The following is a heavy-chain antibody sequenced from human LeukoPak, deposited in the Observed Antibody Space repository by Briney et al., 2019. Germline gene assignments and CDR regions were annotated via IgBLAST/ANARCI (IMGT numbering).Heavy chain of an antibody. V-gene: IGHV3-30*04. D-gene: IGHD2-2*01. CDR2: ISYDGSNK. J-gene: IGHJ6*02. Sequence: PERSLRLSCAASGFTFSSYAMHWVRQAPGKGLEWVAVISYDGSNKYYADSVKGRFTISRDNSKNTLYLQMNSLRAEDTAVYYCARDLVVVVPAAHYYYYGMDVWGQGTTVTVSS. CDR3: ARDLVVVVPAAHYYYYGMDV. CDR1: GFTFSSYA.